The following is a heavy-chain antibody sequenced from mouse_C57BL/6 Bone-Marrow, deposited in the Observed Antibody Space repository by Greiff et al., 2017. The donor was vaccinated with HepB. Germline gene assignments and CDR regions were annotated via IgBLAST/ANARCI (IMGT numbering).Heavy chain of an antibody. Sequence: EVKLVESGGGLVQSGRSLRLSCATSGFTFSDFYMEWVRQAPGKGLEWIAASRNKANDYTTEYSASVKGRFIVSRDTSQSILYLQMNALRAEDTAIYYYARAASLYYGSFDVWGTGTTVTVSS. CDR1: GFTFSDFY. D-gene: IGHD1-1*01. CDR3: ARAASLYYGSFDV. CDR2: SRNKANDYTT. V-gene: IGHV7-1*01. J-gene: IGHJ1*03.